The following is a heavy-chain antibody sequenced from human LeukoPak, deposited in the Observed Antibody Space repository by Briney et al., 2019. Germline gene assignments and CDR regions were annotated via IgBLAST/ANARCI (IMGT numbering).Heavy chain of an antibody. CDR2: IYYSGST. J-gene: IGHJ3*02. V-gene: IGHV4-59*01. CDR1: GDPISNYY. D-gene: IGHD3-3*01. Sequence: SETLSLTCSVSGDPISNYYWNWIRQPPGRGLEWIGSIYYSGSTNYNPSLKSRVTISIDTSKSQFSLNLSSVTAVDTAVYYCARDFWSGYYHALDIWDQGTMVTVSS. CDR3: ARDFWSGYYHALDI.